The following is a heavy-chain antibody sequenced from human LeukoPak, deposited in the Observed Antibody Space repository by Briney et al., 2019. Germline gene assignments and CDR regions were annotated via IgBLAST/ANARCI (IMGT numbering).Heavy chain of an antibody. V-gene: IGHV4-39*01. Sequence: SETLSLPCTVSGGSISSSSYYWGWIRRPPGKGLEWNGSIYYSGSTYYNPSLKSRVTISVDTSKNQFSLKLSSVTAADTAVYYCARQHSSSWFSAEYFQHWGQGTLVTVSS. J-gene: IGHJ1*01. CDR3: ARQHSSSWFSAEYFQH. CDR2: IYYSGST. CDR1: GGSISSSSYY. D-gene: IGHD6-13*01.